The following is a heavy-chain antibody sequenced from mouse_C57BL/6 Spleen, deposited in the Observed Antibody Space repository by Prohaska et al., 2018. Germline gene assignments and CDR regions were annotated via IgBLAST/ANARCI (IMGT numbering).Heavy chain of an antibody. Sequence: EVQLLETGGGLVQPGGSRGLSCEGSGFTFSGFWMSWVRQTPGKTLEWIGDINTDASAINYGPCIKARFTFIRDKEQSTRCPEVRNVRSEDTDTYFGKRYSSYCYIDVWGTGSTVTVSS. V-gene: IGHV11-2*01. CDR3: KRYSSYCYIDV. D-gene: IGHD1-1*01. CDR2: INTDASAI. J-gene: IGHJ1*03. CDR1: GFTFSGFW.